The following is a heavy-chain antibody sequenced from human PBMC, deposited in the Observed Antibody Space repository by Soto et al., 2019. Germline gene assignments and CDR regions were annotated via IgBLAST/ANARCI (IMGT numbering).Heavy chain of an antibody. CDR3: AREGVAAMRGYCISTSCKGWFDP. D-gene: IGHD2-2*01. V-gene: IGHV1-46*01. CDR2: INPSGGST. J-gene: IGHJ5*02. Sequence: GASVKVSCKASGYTFTIYYMHWVRQAPGQGLEWMGIINPSGGSTSYAQKFQGRVTMTRDTSTSTVYMELSSLRSEDTAVYYCAREGVAAMRGYCISTSCKGWFDPWGQGTLVTVSS. CDR1: GYTFTIYY.